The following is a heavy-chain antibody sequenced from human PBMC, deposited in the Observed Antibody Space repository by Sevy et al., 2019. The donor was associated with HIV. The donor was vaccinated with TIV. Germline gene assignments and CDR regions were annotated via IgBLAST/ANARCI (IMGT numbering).Heavy chain of an antibody. CDR2: ISYDGSNK. Sequence: GGSLRLSCAASGFTFSSYAMHWVRQAPGKGLEWVAVISYDGSNKYYADSVKGRFTISRDNSKNTLYLQMNSLRAEDTAVYYCARAPIVVVIAPADYWRQGTLVTVSS. CDR3: ARAPIVVVIAPADY. V-gene: IGHV3-30-3*01. D-gene: IGHD3-22*01. J-gene: IGHJ4*02. CDR1: GFTFSSYA.